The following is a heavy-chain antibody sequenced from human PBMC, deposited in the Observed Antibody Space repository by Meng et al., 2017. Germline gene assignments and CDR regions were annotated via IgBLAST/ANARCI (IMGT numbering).Heavy chain of an antibody. CDR1: GFTFSSYW. Sequence: LSLTCAASGFTFSSYWMSWVRQAPGKGLEWVANIKQDGSEKYYVDSVKGRFTISRDNAKNSLYLQMNSLRAEDTAVYYCARVGSSGYNPPDFDIWGQGTKVTVSS. CDR2: IKQDGSEK. D-gene: IGHD3-22*01. J-gene: IGHJ3*02. CDR3: ARVGSSGYNPPDFDI. V-gene: IGHV3-7*01.